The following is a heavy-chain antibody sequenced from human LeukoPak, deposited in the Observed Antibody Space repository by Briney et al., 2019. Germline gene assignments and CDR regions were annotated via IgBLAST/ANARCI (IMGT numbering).Heavy chain of an antibody. CDR1: GYTFTSYD. V-gene: IGHV1-69*05. Sequence: GASVKVSCKASGYTFTSYDINWVRQAPGQGLEWMGGIIPIFGTANYAQKFQGRVTITTDESTSTAYMELSSLRSEDTAVYYCARDLGYNWNYGYYYYYMDVWGKGTTVTVSS. CDR2: IIPIFGTA. J-gene: IGHJ6*03. CDR3: ARDLGYNWNYGYYYYYMDV. D-gene: IGHD1-7*01.